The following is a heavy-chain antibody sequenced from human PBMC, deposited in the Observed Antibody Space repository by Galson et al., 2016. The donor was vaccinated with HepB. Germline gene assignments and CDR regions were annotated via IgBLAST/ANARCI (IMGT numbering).Heavy chain of an antibody. D-gene: IGHD2-15*01. CDR3: ARLPPMVAGTRYYFYGMDV. Sequence: SETLSLTCILYGGSLNGYRWSWIRQSPGKGLEWLGEISHSGNSYYSPSLESRLTISVDMPKNQLSLKLRSVSAADTAVYYCARLPPMVAGTRYYFYGMDVWGQGTAVTVSS. V-gene: IGHV4-34*01. J-gene: IGHJ6*02. CDR2: ISHSGNS. CDR1: GGSLNGYR.